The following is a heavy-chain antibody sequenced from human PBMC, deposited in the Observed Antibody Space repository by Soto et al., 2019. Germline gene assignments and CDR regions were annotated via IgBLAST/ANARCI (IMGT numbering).Heavy chain of an antibody. J-gene: IGHJ5*02. Sequence: GGSLRLCCAASRFTYSSYAMSWVRQAPGKGLEWVSTITGGADNTHYADSVKGRFTISRDNSKNTLSLQMDSLRVEDTAVYHCAKGRIAVAAPYNWFDPWAQRTLVTVSS. V-gene: IGHV3-23*01. CDR2: ITGGADNT. CDR3: AKGRIAVAAPYNWFDP. CDR1: RFTYSSYA. D-gene: IGHD6-19*01.